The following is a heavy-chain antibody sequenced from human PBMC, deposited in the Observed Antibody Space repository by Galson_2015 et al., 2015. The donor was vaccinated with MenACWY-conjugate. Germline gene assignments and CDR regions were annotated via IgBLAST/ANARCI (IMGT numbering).Heavy chain of an antibody. D-gene: IGHD3-10*01. J-gene: IGHJ6*03. V-gene: IGHV1-69*13. CDR2: IIPVIGTT. CDR1: GGTLSSYG. Sequence: SVKVSCKASGGTLSSYGISWVRQAPGQGLEWMGGIIPVIGTTNYAQKFQGRLTITADESTSTAYMGLSSLRSDDTAVYYCARDTTEERWLARNYYSYDYMAVWGQGTTVIVSS. CDR3: ARDTTEERWLARNYYSYDYMAV.